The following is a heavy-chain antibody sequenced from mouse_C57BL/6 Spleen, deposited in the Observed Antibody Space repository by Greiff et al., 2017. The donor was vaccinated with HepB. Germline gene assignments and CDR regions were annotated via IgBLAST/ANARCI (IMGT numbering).Heavy chain of an antibody. Sequence: QVQLQQSGPELVKPGAPVKISCKASGYAFSSSWMNWVKQRPGKGLEWIGRIYPGDGDTNYNGKFKGKATLTADKSSSTAYMQRSSLTSEDSAVYFCARAGYYGSSGYYAMDYWGQGTSVTVSS. J-gene: IGHJ4*01. CDR2: IYPGDGDT. CDR1: GYAFSSSW. D-gene: IGHD1-1*01. V-gene: IGHV1-82*01. CDR3: ARAGYYGSSGYYAMDY.